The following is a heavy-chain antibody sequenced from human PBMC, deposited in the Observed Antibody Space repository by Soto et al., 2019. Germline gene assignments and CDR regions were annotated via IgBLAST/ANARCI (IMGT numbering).Heavy chain of an antibody. V-gene: IGHV1-69*19. J-gene: IGHJ4*02. CDR2: ISPMFGAA. Sequence: QVQLVQSGAEMKKPGSSVKVSCQSSGGTFNTYAMNWVRQAPGQGPEWMGDISPMFGAANYAPKFQDRATNPADETTGTSYMPFSSLTSEDTALYFSAREVQLHSPAFAYWGQGTLVTVSS. CDR1: GGTFNTYA. CDR3: AREVQLHSPAFAY. D-gene: IGHD2-2*01.